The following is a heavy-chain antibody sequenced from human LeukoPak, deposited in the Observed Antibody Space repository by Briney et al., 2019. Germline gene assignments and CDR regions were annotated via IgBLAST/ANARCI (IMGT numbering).Heavy chain of an antibody. Sequence: PGGSLRLSCAASGFTFRNYAMRGVRQAPGKGLEWVSLLYSGGSTYYADSVKGRFSISRDNSKNTLYLQMNSLRAEDTAVYYCASRDKGYYYGMDVWGQGTTVTVSS. V-gene: IGHV3-66*01. D-gene: IGHD5-24*01. CDR3: ASRDKGYYYGMDV. J-gene: IGHJ6*02. CDR1: GFTFRNYA. CDR2: LYSGGST.